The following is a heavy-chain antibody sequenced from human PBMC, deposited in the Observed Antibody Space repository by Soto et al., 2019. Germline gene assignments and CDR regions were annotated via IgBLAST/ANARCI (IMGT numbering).Heavy chain of an antibody. Sequence: SVKVSCKASLGTFSIYAISCVRQAPGQGLEWMGWINPNSGGTNYAQKFQGRVTMTRDTSISTAYMELSRLRSDDTAVYYCARERSGSYSDAFDIWGQGTMVTVSS. CDR3: ARERSGSYSDAFDI. CDR1: LGTFSIYA. J-gene: IGHJ3*02. D-gene: IGHD1-26*01. V-gene: IGHV1-2*02. CDR2: INPNSGGT.